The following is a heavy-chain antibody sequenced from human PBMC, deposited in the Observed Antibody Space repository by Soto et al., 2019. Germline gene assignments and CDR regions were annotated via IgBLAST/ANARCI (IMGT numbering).Heavy chain of an antibody. V-gene: IGHV4-39*02. D-gene: IGHD2-15*01. CDR2: IYYAGNT. Sequence: QLQLQESGPGLVKPSETLSLTCTVSGGSISSSSYYWGWIRQPPGKGLEWIGSIYYAGNTYYTPSLKCRVTISVDTSKNQFALKVSTVTAADTAVYYCAREGGRYCSGGSCQVDYWGQGTLVTVSS. CDR1: GGSISSSSYY. J-gene: IGHJ4*02. CDR3: AREGGRYCSGGSCQVDY.